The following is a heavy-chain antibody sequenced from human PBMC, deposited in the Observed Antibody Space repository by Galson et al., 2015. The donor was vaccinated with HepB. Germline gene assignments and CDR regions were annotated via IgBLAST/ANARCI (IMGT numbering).Heavy chain of an antibody. CDR3: SRIVSSGWNNWFDP. CDR2: IYPDESDA. Sequence: QSGAEVKKPGESLKISCKGSGYSFSKYWIGWVRQMPGKGREWMGDIYPDESDARYSPSFQGQVTISADKSIITAYLQWSSLKASDTAIYYYSRIVSSGWNNWFDPWGQGTLVTVSS. CDR1: GYSFSKYW. J-gene: IGHJ5*02. D-gene: IGHD6-19*01. V-gene: IGHV5-51*01.